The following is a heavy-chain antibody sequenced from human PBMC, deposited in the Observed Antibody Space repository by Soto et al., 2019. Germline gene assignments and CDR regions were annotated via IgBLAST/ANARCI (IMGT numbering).Heavy chain of an antibody. CDR1: AGSISSDDYY. D-gene: IGHD1-26*01. Sequence: SETLSLACIVSAGSISSDDYYWSWIRQPPGGGLEWIGYSYYSGRTHYSPSLESRITINPDTSKNQFSLQLNSVTPEDTAVYYCARRSVRGGSYYGFDYWGQGTLVTVSS. J-gene: IGHJ4*02. CDR2: SYYSGRT. CDR3: ARRSVRGGSYYGFDY. V-gene: IGHV4-30-4*01.